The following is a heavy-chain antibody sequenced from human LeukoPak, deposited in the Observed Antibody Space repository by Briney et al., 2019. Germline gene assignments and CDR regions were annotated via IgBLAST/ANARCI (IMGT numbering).Heavy chain of an antibody. CDR3: AREFRYCSGGSCYPGVDAFDI. J-gene: IGHJ3*02. CDR1: GFTFSSYS. Sequence: GGSLRLPCAASGFTFSSYSMNWVRQAPGKGLEWVSSISSSSSYIYYADSVKGRFTISRDNAKNSLYLQMNSLRAEDTAVYYCAREFRYCSGGSCYPGVDAFDIWGQGTMVTVS. D-gene: IGHD2-15*01. V-gene: IGHV3-21*01. CDR2: ISSSSSYI.